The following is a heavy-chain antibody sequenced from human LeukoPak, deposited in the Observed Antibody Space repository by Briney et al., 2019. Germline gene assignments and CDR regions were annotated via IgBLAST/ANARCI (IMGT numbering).Heavy chain of an antibody. CDR3: ARSSSPQFEYDY. Sequence: ASVKVSCKASGYTFSRYGISRVRQAPGQGLEWMGRIIPILGIANYAQKFQGRVTITADKSTSTAYMELSSLRSEDTAVYYCARSSSPQFEYDYWGQGTLVTVSS. J-gene: IGHJ4*02. D-gene: IGHD6-6*01. CDR2: IIPILGIA. CDR1: GYTFSRYG. V-gene: IGHV1-69*04.